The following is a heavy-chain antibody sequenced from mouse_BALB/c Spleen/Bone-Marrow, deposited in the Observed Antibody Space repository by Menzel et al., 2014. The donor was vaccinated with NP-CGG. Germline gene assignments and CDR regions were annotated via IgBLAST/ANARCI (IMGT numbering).Heavy chain of an antibody. V-gene: IGHV6-6*02. CDR2: IRLKSDNYAT. Sequence: EVKLQESGGGLVQPGGSMKLSCVASGFTFSNSWMSWVRQSPEKGLEWVAEIRLKSDNYATHYVEPVKGKFTISRDDSKSRLYLQMNSLRAEDTGIYYCTKCDGEAWFTYWGQGTLVTVSA. J-gene: IGHJ3*01. CDR3: TKCDGEAWFTY. CDR1: GFTFSNSW.